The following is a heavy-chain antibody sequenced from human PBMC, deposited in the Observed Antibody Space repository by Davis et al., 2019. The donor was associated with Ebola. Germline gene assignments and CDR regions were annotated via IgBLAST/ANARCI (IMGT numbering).Heavy chain of an antibody. CDR3: AKGLGYCTSTSCHSLFDD. Sequence: ASVKVSCKASGFTFTDYYMHWVRQAPGQGLEWMGWIKLNSGGTNYAQRFQDRVTMTRDTSISTAYMELSSLTSDDTAVYYCAKGLGYCTSTSCHSLFDDWGQGTLVTVSS. V-gene: IGHV1-2*02. CDR2: IKLNSGGT. J-gene: IGHJ4*02. CDR1: GFTFTDYY. D-gene: IGHD2-2*02.